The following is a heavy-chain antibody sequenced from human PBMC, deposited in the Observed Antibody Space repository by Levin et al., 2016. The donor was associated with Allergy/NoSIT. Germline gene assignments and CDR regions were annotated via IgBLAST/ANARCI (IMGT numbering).Heavy chain of an antibody. CDR2: ISHTGGT. CDR1: GGSINSGSW. D-gene: IGHD2-15*01. CDR3: ARGLTPPGFDI. Sequence: GSLRLSCAVSGGSINSGSWWSWVRQSPGKGLEWIGEISHTGGTSYNLSLKSRVIISVDKSKNQFSLRLNSVTAADTAVYYCARGLTPPGFDIWGQGTLVNVSS. V-gene: IGHV4-4*02. J-gene: IGHJ3*02.